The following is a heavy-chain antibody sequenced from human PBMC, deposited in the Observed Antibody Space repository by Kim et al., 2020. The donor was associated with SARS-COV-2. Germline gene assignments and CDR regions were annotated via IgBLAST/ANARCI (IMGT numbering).Heavy chain of an antibody. CDR2: INHSGST. V-gene: IGHV4-34*01. Sequence: SETLSLTCAVYGGSFSGYYWSWIRQPPGKGLEWIGEINHSGSTNYNPSLKSRVTISVDTSKNQFSLKLSSVTAADTAVYYCARQQPKITMVRGVIRWFDPWGQGTLVTVSS. CDR3: ARQQPKITMVRGVIRWFDP. J-gene: IGHJ5*02. D-gene: IGHD3-10*01. CDR1: GGSFSGYY.